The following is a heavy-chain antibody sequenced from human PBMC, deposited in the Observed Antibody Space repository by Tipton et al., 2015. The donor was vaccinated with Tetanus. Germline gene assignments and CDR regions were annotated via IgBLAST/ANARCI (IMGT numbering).Heavy chain of an antibody. CDR2: IYQTGTT. Sequence: TLSLTCTVSGASFSSGDYYWSWIRKPPGKDLEWIGYIYQTGTTYYNPSLKGRVTISMDRSNTQFSLRLDSLTAADTAVYFCARGGQLRFLAWMFPTWFHPWGQGTLVSVSS. D-gene: IGHD3-3*01. CDR3: ARGGQLRFLAWMFPTWFHP. J-gene: IGHJ5*02. CDR1: GASFSSGDYY. V-gene: IGHV4-30-4*01.